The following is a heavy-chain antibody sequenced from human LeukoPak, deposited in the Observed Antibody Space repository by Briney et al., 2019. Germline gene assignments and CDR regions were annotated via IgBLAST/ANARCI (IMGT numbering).Heavy chain of an antibody. CDR2: IDSGGST. V-gene: IGHV3-66*01. J-gene: IGHJ6*01. CDR3: ARTYGDYDYYYGMDV. Sequence: QPGGSLRLSCAASGITVSSHYMTWVRQAPGKGLEWVSVIDSGGSTNSADSVKGRFSVSRDNSKNTLYLQMNSLRVEDTAVYYCARTYGDYDYYYGMDVWGQGTTVTVSS. CDR1: GITVSSHY. D-gene: IGHD4-17*01.